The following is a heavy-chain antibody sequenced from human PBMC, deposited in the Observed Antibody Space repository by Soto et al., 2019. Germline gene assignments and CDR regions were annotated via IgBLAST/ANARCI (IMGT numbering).Heavy chain of an antibody. D-gene: IGHD5-18*01. Sequence: SETLSLTCTVSGGSINTYYWNWIRQPAGKGLEWIGRVFSSGSTSHNPSLNGRVTMSVDMSKSQFSLKLSSATAADTAVYYCARVPQSGYSLYSGIIDVWGRGSTVTVFS. CDR1: GGSINTYY. CDR2: VFSSGST. J-gene: IGHJ6*02. CDR3: ARVPQSGYSLYSGIIDV. V-gene: IGHV4-4*07.